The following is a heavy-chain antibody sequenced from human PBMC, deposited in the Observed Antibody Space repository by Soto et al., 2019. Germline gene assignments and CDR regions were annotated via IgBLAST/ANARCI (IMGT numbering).Heavy chain of an antibody. V-gene: IGHV1-69*01. D-gene: IGHD1-26*01. CDR2: IIPIFGTA. Sequence: QVQLVQSGAEVKKPGSSVKVSCKASGGTFSSYSINWVRQAPGQGLEWMGEIIPIFGTANYAQKFQGRVTITADESTSTDYMELSSLRSEGTDVYFCARDGGRHSGGIDYWGQGTLVTVSS. CDR1: GGTFSSYS. J-gene: IGHJ4*02. CDR3: ARDGGRHSGGIDY.